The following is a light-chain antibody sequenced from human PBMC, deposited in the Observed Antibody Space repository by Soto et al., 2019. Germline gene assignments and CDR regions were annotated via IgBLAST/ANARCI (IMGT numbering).Light chain of an antibody. Sequence: DIGMTQSPVSLAVSLGERATINCKSSQSILHSSNNRNYLAWYQQKPGQPPKLLIYWASTRDSGVPDRFSGSGYGTDFTLTISSLQTEDVAVYYCQQYYSVPRTFGQGTKVEVK. CDR3: QQYYSVPRT. CDR1: QSILHSSNNRNY. J-gene: IGKJ1*01. CDR2: WAS. V-gene: IGKV4-1*01.